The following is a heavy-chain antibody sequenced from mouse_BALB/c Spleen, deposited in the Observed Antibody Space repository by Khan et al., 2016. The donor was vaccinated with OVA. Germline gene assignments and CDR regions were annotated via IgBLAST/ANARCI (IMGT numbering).Heavy chain of an antibody. CDR3: ARSVTITTVVATDFAY. V-gene: IGHV3-2*02. J-gene: IGHJ2*01. CDR2: ISYSGRT. D-gene: IGHD1-1*01. CDR1: GYSITSDYA. Sequence: EVQLQESGPGLVKPSQSLSLTCTVTGYSITSDYAWNWIRQFPGNKLEWMGYISYSGRTSYNPSLKSRISITRATSKNPFFLQLNSVTTENTATYYCARSVTITTVVATDFAYWGQGTTLTVSS.